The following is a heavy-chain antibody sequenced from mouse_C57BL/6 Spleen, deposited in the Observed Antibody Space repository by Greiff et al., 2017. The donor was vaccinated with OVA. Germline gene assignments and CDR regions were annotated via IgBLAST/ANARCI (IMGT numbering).Heavy chain of an antibody. CDR3: ARLSFAY. CDR1: GFTFSSYG. Sequence: EVQRVESGGDLVKPGGSLKLSCAASGFTFSSYGMSWVRQTPDKRLEWVATISSGGSYTYYPDSVKGRFTISRDNAKNTLYLQMSSLKSEDTAMYYCARLSFAYWGQGTLVTVSA. J-gene: IGHJ3*01. CDR2: ISSGGSYT. V-gene: IGHV5-6*01.